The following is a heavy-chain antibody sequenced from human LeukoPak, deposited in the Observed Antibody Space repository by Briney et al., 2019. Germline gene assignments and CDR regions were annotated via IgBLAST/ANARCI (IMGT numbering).Heavy chain of an antibody. J-gene: IGHJ4*02. CDR1: GGSISTSYYY. CDR2: THNSEST. CDR3: ARQVTFGYAYAYYFDY. Sequence: SETLSLTCIVSGGSISTSYYYWAWIRQPPGKGLEWIGNTHNSESTYYNPSLKSRATISVDTSKNQFSLKLSSVTAADTALYYCARQVTFGYAYAYYFDYWGQGSLVTVSS. D-gene: IGHD5-18*01. V-gene: IGHV4-39*01.